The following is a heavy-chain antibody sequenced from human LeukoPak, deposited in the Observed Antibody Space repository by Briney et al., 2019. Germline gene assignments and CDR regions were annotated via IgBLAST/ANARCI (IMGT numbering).Heavy chain of an antibody. CDR2: IYYSGST. CDR3: ARHRDYYDSSGSRYFDL. CDR1: GGSISSSSYY. D-gene: IGHD3-22*01. J-gene: IGHJ2*01. V-gene: IGHV4-39*01. Sequence: SETLSLTCTVSGGSISSSSYYWGWIRQPPGKGLEWIGSIYYSGSTYYNPSLKSRVTISVDTSKNQFSLKLGSVTAADTAVYYCARHRDYYDSSGSRYFDLWGRGTLVTVSS.